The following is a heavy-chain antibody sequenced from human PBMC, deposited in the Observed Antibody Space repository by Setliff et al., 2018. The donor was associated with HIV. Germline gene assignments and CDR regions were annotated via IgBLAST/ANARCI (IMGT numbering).Heavy chain of an antibody. CDR3: VREERAADSGSYYSSRWFDR. CDR2: IYSGGST. D-gene: IGHD1-26*01. V-gene: IGHV3-53*01. CDR1: GLTFEYYA. Sequence: GGSLRLSCAAPGLTFEYYAMTWVRQAPGKGLEWVSVIYSGGSTYYADSVKGRFTISRDNSKNTLDLQMSSLEAEDTAVYYCVREERAADSGSYYSSRWFDRWGQGTLVTVS. J-gene: IGHJ5*02.